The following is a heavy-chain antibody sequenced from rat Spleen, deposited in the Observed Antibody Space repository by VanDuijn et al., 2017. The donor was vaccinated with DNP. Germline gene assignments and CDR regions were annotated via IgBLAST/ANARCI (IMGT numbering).Heavy chain of an antibody. CDR3: TTEMADY. Sequence: EVQLVESGGGLVQPGKSLTLSCAASGFTFSDYNMAWVRQAPTKGLETVASISYDGGSTYYRDSVKGRFTISRDNAKSTLYRQMDSLRSEDTATYYGTTEMADYWGQGVMVTVSS. J-gene: IGHJ2*01. D-gene: IGHD1-12*02. CDR1: GFTFSDYN. V-gene: IGHV5-20*01. CDR2: ISYDGGST.